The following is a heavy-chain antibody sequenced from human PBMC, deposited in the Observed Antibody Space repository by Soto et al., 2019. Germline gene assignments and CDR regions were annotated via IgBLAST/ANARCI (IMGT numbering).Heavy chain of an antibody. CDR2: ISGSGGST. CDR1: GFTFSSYA. D-gene: IGHD2-2*02. J-gene: IGHJ6*02. V-gene: IGHV3-23*01. CDR3: ANIPRRYYYYGMDV. Sequence: PGGSLRLSCAASGFTFSSYAVSWVRQAPGKGLEWVSAISGSGGSTYYADSVKGRFTISRDNSKNTLYLQMNSLRAEDTAVYYCANIPRRYYYYGMDVWGQGTTVTVSS.